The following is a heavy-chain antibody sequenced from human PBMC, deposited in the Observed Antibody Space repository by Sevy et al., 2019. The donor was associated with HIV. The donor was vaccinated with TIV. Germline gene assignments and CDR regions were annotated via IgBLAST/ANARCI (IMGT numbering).Heavy chain of an antibody. CDR1: GFSFSSYG. V-gene: IGHV3-30*02. Sequence: GGSLRLPCAASGFSFSSYGMHWVRQAPGKGLEWMSYIQYDGGKKDYADSVKGRFTISRDNSKNTVYLQMNSLRVEDTAVFYWVKEGGGEGGDYWGQGTLVTVSS. D-gene: IGHD2-21*01. CDR3: VKEGGGEGGDY. CDR2: IQYDGGKK. J-gene: IGHJ4*02.